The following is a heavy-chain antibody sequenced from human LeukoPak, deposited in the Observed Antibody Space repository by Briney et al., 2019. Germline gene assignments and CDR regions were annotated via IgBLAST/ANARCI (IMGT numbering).Heavy chain of an antibody. CDR2: IYYSGNT. Sequence: SETLSLTCTVSGGSIKTYYWSWIRQSPGKGLEWLGYIYYSGNTNYNPSLEGRITMSADTSKNQFSLKMISMTAADTAVYYCAREDRYCNGGTCYSWGQGTLVTVSS. CDR1: GGSIKTYY. D-gene: IGHD2-15*01. J-gene: IGHJ4*02. CDR3: AREDRYCNGGTCYS. V-gene: IGHV4-59*01.